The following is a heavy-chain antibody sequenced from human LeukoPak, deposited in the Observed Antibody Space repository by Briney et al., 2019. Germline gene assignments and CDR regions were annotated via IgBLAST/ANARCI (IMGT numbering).Heavy chain of an antibody. CDR2: INSDGSST. J-gene: IGHJ4*02. CDR1: GFTFSTYW. V-gene: IGHV3-74*01. D-gene: IGHD6-19*01. Sequence: GGSLRLSCAASGFTFSTYWMHWVRQAPGKGLVWVSRINSDGSSTNYADSVKGRFTISSDSYKSTLYLQINSLRAEGTAVYYCAKDSVGVAGPDYWGQGSLVTVSS. CDR3: AKDSVGVAGPDY.